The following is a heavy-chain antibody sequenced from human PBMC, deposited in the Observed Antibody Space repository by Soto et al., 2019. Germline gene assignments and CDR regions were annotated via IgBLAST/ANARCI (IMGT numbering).Heavy chain of an antibody. V-gene: IGHV1-69*13. D-gene: IGHD1-1*01. CDR1: GGSFSSYA. J-gene: IGHJ4*02. CDR3: AAKLESRTGFDY. CDR2: IIPIFGTA. Sequence: ASVKVSCKASGGSFSSYAISWVRQAPGQGLEWMGGIIPIFGTANYAQKFQGRVTITADESTSTAYMELSSLRSEDTAVYYCAAKLESRTGFDYWGQGTLVTVSS.